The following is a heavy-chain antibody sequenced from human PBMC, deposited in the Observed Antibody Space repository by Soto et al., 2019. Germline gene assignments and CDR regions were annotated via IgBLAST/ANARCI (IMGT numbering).Heavy chain of an antibody. V-gene: IGHV1-69*13. D-gene: IGHD4-17*01. CDR2: IIPIFGTA. CDR1: GGTFSSYA. Sequence: PSVKVSCKASGGTFSSYAISWVRQAPGQGLEWMGGIIPIFGTANYAQKFQGRVTITADESTSTAYMELSSLRSEDTAVYYCARGGYGDYEYYYYGMDVWGQGTTVTVSS. J-gene: IGHJ6*02. CDR3: ARGGYGDYEYYYYGMDV.